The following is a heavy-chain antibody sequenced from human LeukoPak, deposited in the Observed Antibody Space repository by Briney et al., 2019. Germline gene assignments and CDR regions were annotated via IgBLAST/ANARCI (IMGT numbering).Heavy chain of an antibody. D-gene: IGHD6-19*01. J-gene: IGHJ5*02. CDR3: ARVIAVAGTSNWFDP. V-gene: IGHV3-30-3*01. CDR1: GFIFSNFP. CDR2: MSSDGNTK. Sequence: QPGGSLRLSCAASGFIFSNFPLHWVRQTPDKGLECVAIMSSDGNTKYYANSVRGRFTVSRDNAKDSLYLQMNSLRAEDTAVYYCARVIAVAGTSNWFDPWGQGTLVTVSS.